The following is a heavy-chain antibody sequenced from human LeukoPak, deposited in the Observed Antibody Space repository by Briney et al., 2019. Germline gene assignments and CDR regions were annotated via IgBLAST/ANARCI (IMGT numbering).Heavy chain of an antibody. Sequence: KPSETLSLTCTVSGGSISSSSYYWGWIRQPPGKGLEWIGSIYYSGSTYYNPSLKSRVTISVDTSKNQFSLKLSSVTAADTAVYYCARVDSYDSERAGRAYWGQGTLVTVSS. V-gene: IGHV4-39*07. D-gene: IGHD3-22*01. J-gene: IGHJ4*02. CDR1: GGSISSSSYY. CDR3: ARVDSYDSERAGRAY. CDR2: IYYSGST.